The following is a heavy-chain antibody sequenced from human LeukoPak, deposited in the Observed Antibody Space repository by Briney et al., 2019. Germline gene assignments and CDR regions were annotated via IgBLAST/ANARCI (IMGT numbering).Heavy chain of an antibody. CDR2: IKQDGNEK. D-gene: IGHD3-22*01. CDR3: ASGFDSRFFDK. J-gene: IGHJ4*02. CDR1: GFTFSSYG. Sequence: PGGSLRLSCAASGFTFSSYGMHWVRQAPGKGLEWVANIKQDGNEKYYVDSVKGRFTISRDNAKNSLYLQMNSLRAEDTAVYYCASGFDSRFFDKWGQGTLVTVSS. V-gene: IGHV3-7*01.